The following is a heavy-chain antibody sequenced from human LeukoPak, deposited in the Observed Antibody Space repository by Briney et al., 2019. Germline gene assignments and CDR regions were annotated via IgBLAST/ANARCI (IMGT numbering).Heavy chain of an antibody. CDR1: GFTFSSYW. CDR3: VAVAGRPAGGGVYC. V-gene: IGHV3-7*03. J-gene: IGHJ4*02. CDR2: IKQDGSEK. Sequence: GGSLRLSCAASGFTFSSYWMSWVRQAPGKGLEWVANIKQDGSEKYYVDSVKGRFTISRDNAKNSLYLQMNSLRVEDTAVYYCVAVAGRPAGGGVYCWGQGTLVTVSS. D-gene: IGHD6-19*01.